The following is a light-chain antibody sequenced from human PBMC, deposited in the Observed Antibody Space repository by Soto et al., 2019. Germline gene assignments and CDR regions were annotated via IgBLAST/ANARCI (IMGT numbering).Light chain of an antibody. V-gene: IGLV2-14*01. Sequence: QSALTQPASLSVSPGQSVTISCTGTSSDIGAYKYVSWYQHHPGKSPRLMIYEVSNRPSGVSNRFSASKSGNTASLTISGLQAEDEADYYCCSYRRTSTLVFGGGTKLTVL. J-gene: IGLJ2*01. CDR2: EVS. CDR1: SSDIGAYKY. CDR3: CSYRRTSTLV.